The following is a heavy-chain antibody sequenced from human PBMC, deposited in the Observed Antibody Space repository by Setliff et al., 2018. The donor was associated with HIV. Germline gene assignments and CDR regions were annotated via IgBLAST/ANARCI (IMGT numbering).Heavy chain of an antibody. CDR1: GFTFSDYG. V-gene: IGHV3-30*02. CDR3: ARESKGAMALEIFDY. CDR2: IRYDGSNK. J-gene: IGHJ4*02. Sequence: GGSLRLSCAASGFTFSDYGMHWVRQAPGKGLEWVAFIRYDGSNKYYADSVKGRITISRDSSKNTVYLEMNSLRAEDTAVYYCARESKGAMALEIFDYWGQGTLVTVSS. D-gene: IGHD1-26*01.